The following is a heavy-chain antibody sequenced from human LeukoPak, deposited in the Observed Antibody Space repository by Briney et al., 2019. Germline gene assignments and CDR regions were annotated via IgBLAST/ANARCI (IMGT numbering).Heavy chain of an antibody. D-gene: IGHD3-3*01. V-gene: IGHV3-30*03. CDR1: GFTFSSHG. CDR2: ISYDGSDK. CDR3: ARDSITIFGVVIRAGPIGGFDY. J-gene: IGHJ4*02. Sequence: GGSLRLSCAASGFTFSSHGMNWVRQAPGKGLEWVAVISYDGSDKYYADSVKGRFTISRDNSKNTLYLQMNSLRAEDTAVYYCARDSITIFGVVIRAGPIGGFDYWGQGTLVTVSS.